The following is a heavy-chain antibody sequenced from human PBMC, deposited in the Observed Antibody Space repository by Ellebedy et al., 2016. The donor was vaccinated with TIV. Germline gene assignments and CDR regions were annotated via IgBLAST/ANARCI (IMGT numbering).Heavy chain of an antibody. CDR3: ARDLGEAVASFYYYYMDV. D-gene: IGHD3-10*01. Sequence: GGSLRLXXAASGFTFSSYSMNWVRQAPGKGLEWVSGISWNSGTIGYADSVKGRFTISRDNAKNSLYLQMNSLRAEDTALYYCARDLGEAVASFYYYYMDVWGKGTTVTVSS. J-gene: IGHJ6*03. CDR2: ISWNSGTI. CDR1: GFTFSSYS. V-gene: IGHV3-9*01.